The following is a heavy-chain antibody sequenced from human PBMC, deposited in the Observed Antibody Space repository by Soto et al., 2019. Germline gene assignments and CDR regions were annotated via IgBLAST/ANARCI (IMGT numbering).Heavy chain of an antibody. Sequence: QVQLQESGPGLVNPSQTLSLTCTVSGAFITSGGYYCSWIRQHPGKGLEWIGYIYYSGSTYYNPSLQSRVTISVDTSKNQFSLKLSSVTAADTAVYYCTRSIQHWGQGTLVTVSS. CDR1: GAFITSGGYY. V-gene: IGHV4-31*03. J-gene: IGHJ1*01. CDR3: TRSIQH. CDR2: IYYSGST.